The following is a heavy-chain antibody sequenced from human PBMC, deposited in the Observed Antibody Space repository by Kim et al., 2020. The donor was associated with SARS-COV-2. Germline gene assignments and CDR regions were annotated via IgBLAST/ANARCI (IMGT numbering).Heavy chain of an antibody. J-gene: IGHJ3*01. D-gene: IGHD3-22*01. V-gene: IGHV3-23*01. Sequence: GGSLRLSCAASGFTSGRYAMSWVRQTPGKGLEWVSSVSCSGGNTPYADSVKGRFTISRDNSKNTLYLQISNLRAEDTAVYYCTKADYYSPTCSTADDWG. CDR2: VSCSGGNT. CDR1: GFTSGRYA. CDR3: TKADYYSPTCSTADD.